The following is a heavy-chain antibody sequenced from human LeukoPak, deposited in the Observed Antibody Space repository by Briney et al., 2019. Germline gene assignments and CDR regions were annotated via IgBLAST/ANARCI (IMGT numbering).Heavy chain of an antibody. V-gene: IGHV4-39*01. CDR1: GGSISSSSYY. CDR2: IYYSGST. D-gene: IGHD3-22*01. CDR3: ARRRYYDATGYLD. J-gene: IGHJ1*01. Sequence: SETLSLTCTISGGSISSSSYYWDWIRQYPGKGLEWLGTIYYSGSTYYNASLKSRLFISVDTSNNQFSLRLSFVTAADTAVYYCARRRYYDATGYLDWGQGTLVTVSS.